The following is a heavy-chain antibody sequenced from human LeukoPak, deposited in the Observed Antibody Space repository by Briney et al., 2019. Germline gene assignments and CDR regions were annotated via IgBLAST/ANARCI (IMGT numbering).Heavy chain of an antibody. Sequence: ASVKVSCKASGYTFTSYYMHWGRQAPGQGLEWMGIINPSGGSTSYAQKFQGRVTMTRDTSTSTVYMELSSLRSEDTAVYYCARSEVVTARLHPYYFDYWGQGTLVTVSS. D-gene: IGHD2-21*02. CDR2: INPSGGST. CDR1: GYTFTSYY. CDR3: ARSEVVTARLHPYYFDY. J-gene: IGHJ4*02. V-gene: IGHV1-46*01.